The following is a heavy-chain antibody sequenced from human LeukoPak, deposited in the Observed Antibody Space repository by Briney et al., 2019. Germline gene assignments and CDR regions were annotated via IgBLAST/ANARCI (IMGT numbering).Heavy chain of an antibody. V-gene: IGHV4-59*10. CDR2: IFMSGTP. J-gene: IGHJ4*02. CDR1: GASISTYQ. D-gene: IGHD2-15*01. CDR3: AKKDGDF. Sequence: PSDSLSLTCAVSGASISTYQCTSARQSAGKWLESIGRIFMSGTPDTNPSLKSRVALSLDTSQNQLSLRLTSMTAADTAIYYCAKKDGDFWGQGILVTVSS.